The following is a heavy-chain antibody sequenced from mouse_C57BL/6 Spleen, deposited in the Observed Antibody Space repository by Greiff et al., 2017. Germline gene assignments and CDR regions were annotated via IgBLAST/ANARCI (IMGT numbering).Heavy chain of an antibody. CDR3: ARSTTVAPGDY. D-gene: IGHD1-1*01. CDR2: INPGSGGT. CDR1: GYAFTNYL. Sequence: QVQLKESGAELVRPGTSVKVSCKASGYAFTNYLIEWVKQRPGQGLEWIGVINPGSGGTNYNEKFKGKATLTADKSSSTAYMQLSSLTSEDSAVYFCARSTTVAPGDYWGQGTTLTVSS. J-gene: IGHJ2*01. V-gene: IGHV1-54*01.